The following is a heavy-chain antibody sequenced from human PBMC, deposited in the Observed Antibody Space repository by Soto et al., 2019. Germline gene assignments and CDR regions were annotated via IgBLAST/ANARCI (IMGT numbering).Heavy chain of an antibody. V-gene: IGHV1-69*13. J-gene: IGHJ5*02. Sequence: ASVKVSCKASGGTFSSYAISWVRQAPGQGLEWMGGIIPIFGTANYAQKFQGRVTITADESTSTAYMELSSLRSEDTAVYYCARDRNHLSSSSWFDPWGQGTLVTVSS. D-gene: IGHD6-6*01. CDR3: ARDRNHLSSSSWFDP. CDR1: GGTFSSYA. CDR2: IIPIFGTA.